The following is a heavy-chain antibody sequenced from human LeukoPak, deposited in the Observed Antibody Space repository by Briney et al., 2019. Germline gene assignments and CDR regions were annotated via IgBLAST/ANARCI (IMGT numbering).Heavy chain of an antibody. CDR3: AGAAYCGGDCFFDY. CDR1: GFTFSSYS. J-gene: IGHJ4*02. D-gene: IGHD2-21*02. V-gene: IGHV3-21*01. CDR2: ISSSSSYI. Sequence: PGGSLRLSCAASGFTFSSYSMNWVRQAPGKGLEWVSSISSSSSYIYYADSVKGRFTISRDNAKNSLYLQMNSLRAEDTAVYYCAGAAYCGGDCFFDYWGQGTLVTVSS.